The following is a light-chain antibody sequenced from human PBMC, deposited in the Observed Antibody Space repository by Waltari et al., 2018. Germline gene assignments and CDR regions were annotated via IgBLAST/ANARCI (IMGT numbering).Light chain of an antibody. Sequence: EIVTTQSPATLSVSPGERATLSCRASQSVSSNLAWYQQKPGQAPRLLIYGASTRGTGIPARFSGSGSGTEFTLTISSLQSEDFAVYYCQQYNNWPTTFGGGTKVEIK. CDR2: GAS. J-gene: IGKJ4*01. CDR3: QQYNNWPTT. CDR1: QSVSSN. V-gene: IGKV3-15*01.